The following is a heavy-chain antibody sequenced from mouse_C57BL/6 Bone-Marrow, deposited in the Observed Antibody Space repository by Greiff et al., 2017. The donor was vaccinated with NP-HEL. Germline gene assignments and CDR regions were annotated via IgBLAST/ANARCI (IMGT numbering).Heavy chain of an antibody. D-gene: IGHD2-4*01. V-gene: IGHV3-6*01. CDR1: GYSITSGYY. CDR3: AREVGLRRFHWYFDV. Sequence: EVKLQESGPGLVKPSQSLSLTCSVTGYSITSGYYWNWIRQFPGNKLEWMGYISYDGSNNYNPSLKNRISITRDTSKNQFFLKLNSVTTEDTATYYCAREVGLRRFHWYFDVWGTGTTVTVSS. CDR2: ISYDGSN. J-gene: IGHJ1*03.